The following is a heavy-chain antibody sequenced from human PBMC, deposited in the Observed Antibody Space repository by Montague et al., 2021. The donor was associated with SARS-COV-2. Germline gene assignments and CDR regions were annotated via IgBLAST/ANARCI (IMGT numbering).Heavy chain of an antibody. J-gene: IGHJ4*02. CDR3: ARGPTNNIGMVATRLDY. D-gene: IGHD5-12*01. CDR2: INHSGST. CDR1: GGSFSGYY. Sequence: SETLSLTCAVYGGSFSGYYWNWIRQPPGKGLEWIGEINHSGSTDYNPSLKSRVTISVDTSNNQFSLKLTSVTAADRAVYYCARGPTNNIGMVATRLDYWGRGTLVTVSS. V-gene: IGHV4-34*01.